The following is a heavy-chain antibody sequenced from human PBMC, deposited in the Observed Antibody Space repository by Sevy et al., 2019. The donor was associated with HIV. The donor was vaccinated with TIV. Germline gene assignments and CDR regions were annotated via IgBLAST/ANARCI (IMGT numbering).Heavy chain of an antibody. CDR3: ARVRYKYGQNYFGF. V-gene: IGHV3-11*06. Sequence: GGSLRLSCTASGFTFSDYYMSWIRQAPGKGLEWVSDISSSRTYANHADSVKGRFTISRDNAKNSLYLQMNNLRAEDTAVYYCARVRYKYGQNYFGFWGQGTLVTVSS. CDR2: ISSSRTYA. D-gene: IGHD5-18*01. CDR1: GFTFSDYY. J-gene: IGHJ4*02.